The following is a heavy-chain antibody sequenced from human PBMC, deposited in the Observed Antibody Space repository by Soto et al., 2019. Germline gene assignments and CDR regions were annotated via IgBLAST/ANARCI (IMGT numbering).Heavy chain of an antibody. J-gene: IGHJ3*02. CDR3: TKALYCSSTSCYSGGDTFHI. D-gene: IGHD2-2*01. V-gene: IGHV3-23*01. CDR1: GFNFRNYA. CDR2: ISSNGESTYHTAAT. Sequence: EEQLLESGGGSVQPGGSLRLSCTASGFNFRNYAMSWVGQAPGKGLEWVSIISSNGESTYHTAATYYADSVRGRFTISRDNSKNTLSLQMNSLRAEDTAVYFCTKALYCSSTSCYSGGDTFHIWGQGTMVTVS.